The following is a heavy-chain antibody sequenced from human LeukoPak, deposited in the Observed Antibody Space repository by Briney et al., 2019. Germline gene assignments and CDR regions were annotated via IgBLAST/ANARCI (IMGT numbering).Heavy chain of an antibody. V-gene: IGHV1-2*02. CDR1: GYTFTSYY. D-gene: IGHD3/OR15-3a*01. CDR3: ARGPRYVESGYHFGPQ. CDR2: INPNSGGS. Sequence: ASVKVSDTASGYTFTSYYIHWMRQAPGQGLEWVGWINPNSGGSHYARRFQGRVTMTSDTSINTGYMELTSLTTDDTAVYYCARGPRYVESGYHFGPQWAQETLVTVSS. J-gene: IGHJ4*02.